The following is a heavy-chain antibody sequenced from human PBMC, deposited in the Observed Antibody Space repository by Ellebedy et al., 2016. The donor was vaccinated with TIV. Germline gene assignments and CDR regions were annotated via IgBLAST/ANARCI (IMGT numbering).Heavy chain of an antibody. V-gene: IGHV4-34*01. D-gene: IGHD5-18*01. CDR2: INHSGNT. CDR1: GGSFSGYY. Sequence: SQTLSLTCAVYGGSFSGYYWSWIRQPPGKGLEWIGEINHSGNTNYNPSLKSRVTISVDTSKNQFSLNLNSVTAADTAAYYCARGGTFSHGLWYFDYWGQGTLVTVS. J-gene: IGHJ4*02. CDR3: ARGGTFSHGLWYFDY.